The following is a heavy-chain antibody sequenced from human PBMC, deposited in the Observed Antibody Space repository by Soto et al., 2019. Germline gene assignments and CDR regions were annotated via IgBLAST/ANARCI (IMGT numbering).Heavy chain of an antibody. CDR1: GYSFTSYW. CDR3: ASSAARNYYYYYGMDV. J-gene: IGHJ6*02. V-gene: IGHV5-10-1*01. Sequence: GESLKISCKGSGYSFTSYWISWVRQMPGKGLEWMGRIDPSDSYTNYSPSFQGHVTISADKSISTAYLQWSSLKASDTAMYYCASSAARNYYYYYGMDVWGQGTTVTGSS. CDR2: IDPSDSYT. D-gene: IGHD2-2*01.